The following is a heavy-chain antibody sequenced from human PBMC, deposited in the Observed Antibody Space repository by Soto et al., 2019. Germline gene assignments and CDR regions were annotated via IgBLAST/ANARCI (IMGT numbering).Heavy chain of an antibody. D-gene: IGHD3-10*01. CDR2: IATYNNNK. J-gene: IGHJ5*02. Sequence: HLVQSGPEVKRPGASITVSCKTSGDTFANFGLSWVRQAPGQGLEWMGWIATYNNNKNYAQKFQGRLPLTTDTSTSTAYMELESLGYDDTAVYYCARVVRGVVNWFDPWGQVTLVTVSS. CDR1: GDTFANFG. V-gene: IGHV1-18*01. CDR3: ARVVRGVVNWFDP.